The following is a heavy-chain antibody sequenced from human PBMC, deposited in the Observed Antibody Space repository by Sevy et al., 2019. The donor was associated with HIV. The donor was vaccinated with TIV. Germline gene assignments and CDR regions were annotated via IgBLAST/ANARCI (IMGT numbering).Heavy chain of an antibody. J-gene: IGHJ5*02. CDR2: IKSKTDGGTT. Sequence: GGSLRLSCAASGFTFSNAWMSWVRQAPGKGLEWVGRIKSKTDGGTTDYAAPVKGRFTISRDDSKNTLYLQMNSLKTEETAVYYCTTDPTQIDSPIPHIVVVPAAMRNWFDPWGQGTLVTVSS. CDR3: TTDPTQIDSPIPHIVVVPAAMRNWFDP. CDR1: GFTFSNAW. D-gene: IGHD2-2*01. V-gene: IGHV3-15*01.